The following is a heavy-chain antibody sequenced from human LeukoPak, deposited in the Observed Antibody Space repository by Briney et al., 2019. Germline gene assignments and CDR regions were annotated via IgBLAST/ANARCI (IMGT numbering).Heavy chain of an antibody. CDR3: ADGIRDFDWLFH. J-gene: IGHJ5*02. CDR2: SNHSGST. Sequence: PSETLSLTCAVYGGSFSGYYWSWIRQPPGKGLEWIGESNHSGSTNYNPSLKSRVTISVDTSKNQFSLKLSSVTAADTSFFHAADGIRDFDWLFHWGQGTLVTVSS. V-gene: IGHV4-34*01. D-gene: IGHD3-9*01. CDR1: GGSFSGYY.